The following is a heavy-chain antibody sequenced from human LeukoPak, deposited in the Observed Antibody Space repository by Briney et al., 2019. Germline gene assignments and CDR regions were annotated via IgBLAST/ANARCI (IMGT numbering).Heavy chain of an antibody. CDR1: GYTFTSYD. CDR3: ARSPHYHDYYYYYYYMDV. D-gene: IGHD3-16*01. J-gene: IGHJ6*03. Sequence: ASVKVSCKASGYTFTSYDINWVRQAPGQGLEWMGWMNLNSGNTGYAQKFQGRVTMTRNTSISTAYMELSSLRSEDTAVYYCARSPHYHDYYYYYYYMDVWGKGTTVTVSS. CDR2: MNLNSGNT. V-gene: IGHV1-8*01.